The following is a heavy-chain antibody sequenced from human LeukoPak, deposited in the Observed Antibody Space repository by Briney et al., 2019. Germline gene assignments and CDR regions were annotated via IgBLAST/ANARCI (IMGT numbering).Heavy chain of an antibody. V-gene: IGHV4-4*07. Sequence: SETLSLTCTVSGGSISSYYWSWIRQPAGKGLEWIGRIYTSGSTNYNPSLKSRVTMSVDTSKNQFSLKLSSVTAADTAVYYCARHPLSTYDSSGYYTPFDYWGQGTLVTVSS. CDR1: GGSISSYY. J-gene: IGHJ4*02. D-gene: IGHD3-22*01. CDR3: ARHPLSTYDSSGYYTPFDY. CDR2: IYTSGST.